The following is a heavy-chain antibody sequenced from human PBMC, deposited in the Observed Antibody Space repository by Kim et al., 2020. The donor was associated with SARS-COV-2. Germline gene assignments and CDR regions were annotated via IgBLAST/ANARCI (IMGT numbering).Heavy chain of an antibody. V-gene: IGHV1-8*01. CDR3: ARAARRITIFGPRPGYYYYMDV. CDR1: GYTFTSYD. Sequence: ASVKVSCKASGYTFTSYDINWVRQATGQGLEWMGWMNPNSGNTGYAQKFQGRVTMTRNTSISTAYMELSSLRSEDTAVYYCARAARRITIFGPRPGYYYYMDVWGKGTTVTVAS. CDR2: MNPNSGNT. J-gene: IGHJ6*03. D-gene: IGHD3-3*01.